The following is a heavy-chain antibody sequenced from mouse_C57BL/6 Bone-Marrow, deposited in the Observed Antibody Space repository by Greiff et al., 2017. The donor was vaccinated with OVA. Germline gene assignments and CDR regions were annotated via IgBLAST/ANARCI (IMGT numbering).Heavy chain of an antibody. V-gene: IGHV1-50*01. CDR1: GYTFTSYW. J-gene: IGHJ3*01. CDR2: IDPSDSYT. D-gene: IGHD1-1*01. CDR3: ARSYYYGSSYRFAY. Sequence: QVQLKQPGAELVKPGASVKLSCKASGYTFTSYWMQWVKQRPGQGLEWIGEIDPSDSYTNYNQKFKGKATLTVDTSSSTAYMQLSSLTSEDSAVYYCARSYYYGSSYRFAYWGQGTLVTVSA.